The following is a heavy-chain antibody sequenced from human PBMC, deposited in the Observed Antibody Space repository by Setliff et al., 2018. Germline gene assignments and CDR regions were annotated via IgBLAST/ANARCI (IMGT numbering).Heavy chain of an antibody. CDR1: GGTLTNYG. V-gene: IGHV1-69*10. D-gene: IGHD2-15*01. CDR2: TIPTLRLP. CDR3: ATFGYCSGGSCYSFLGSVV. J-gene: IGHJ6*04. Sequence: SVKVSCKASGGTLTNYGISWVRQAPGQGPEWMGGTIPTLRLPNYAQVFQGRVTITADKSTGTAYMELSSLRSEDTAVYYCATFGYCSGGSCYSFLGSVVWGKGTTVTVSS.